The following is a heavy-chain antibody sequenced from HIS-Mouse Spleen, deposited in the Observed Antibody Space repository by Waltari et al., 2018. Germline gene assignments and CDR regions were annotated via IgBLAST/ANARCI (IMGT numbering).Heavy chain of an antibody. CDR3: ARASRDLLLPRYFDL. Sequence: QVQLQESGPGLVKPSETLSLTCTVSGAPISSSYWSWIRQPPGKGLEWIGYIYYSGSTNYNPSLKSRVTISVDTSKNQFSLKLRSLTAADTAVYYCARASRDLLLPRYFDLWGRGTLVTVSS. CDR1: GAPISSSY. V-gene: IGHV4-59*01. CDR2: IYYSGST. J-gene: IGHJ2*01.